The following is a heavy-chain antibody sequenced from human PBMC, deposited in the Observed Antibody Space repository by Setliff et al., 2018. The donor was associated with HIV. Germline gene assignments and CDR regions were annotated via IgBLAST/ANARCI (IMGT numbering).Heavy chain of an antibody. V-gene: IGHV3-30*02. J-gene: IGHJ3*02. D-gene: IGHD3-22*01. CDR3: ARESPYDTSGYYFGAFDI. CDR2: IRYDDTYK. CDR1: GFTFSSYG. Sequence: GESLKISCATSGFTFSSYGMHWVRQAPGKGLEWVAFIRYDDTYKFYADSLKGRFTISRDNSKNTLFLQVNSLRVEDTAVYYCARESPYDTSGYYFGAFDIWGQGTMVTVSS.